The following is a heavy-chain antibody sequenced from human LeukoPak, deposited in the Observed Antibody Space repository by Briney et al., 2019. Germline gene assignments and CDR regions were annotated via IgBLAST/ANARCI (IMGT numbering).Heavy chain of an antibody. CDR3: ARLTSHYDILTGYSGKAFDI. D-gene: IGHD3-9*01. CDR2: IYYSGST. V-gene: IGHV4-59*08. Sequence: SETLSLTCTVSGGSISSYYWSWIRQPPGKGLEWIGYIYYSGSTNYNPSLKSRVTISVDTSKNQFSLKLSSVTAADTAVYYCARLTSHYDILTGYSGKAFDIWGQGTMVTVSS. J-gene: IGHJ3*02. CDR1: GGSISSYY.